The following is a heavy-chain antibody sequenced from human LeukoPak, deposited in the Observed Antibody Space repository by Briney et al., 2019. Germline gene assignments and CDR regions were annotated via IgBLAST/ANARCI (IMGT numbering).Heavy chain of an antibody. Sequence: ASVKVSCKASGYAFTSYYMHWVRQAPGQGLEWMGWINPNSGGTNYAQKFQGRVTMTRDTSISTAYMELSRLRSDDTAVYYCARVRRIFYAFDIWGQGTMVTVSS. CDR2: INPNSGGT. D-gene: IGHD2/OR15-2a*01. CDR1: GYAFTSYY. V-gene: IGHV1-2*02. J-gene: IGHJ3*02. CDR3: ARVRRIFYAFDI.